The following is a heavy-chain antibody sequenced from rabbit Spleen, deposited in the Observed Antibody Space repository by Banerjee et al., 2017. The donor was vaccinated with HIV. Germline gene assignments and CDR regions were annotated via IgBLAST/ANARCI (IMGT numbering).Heavy chain of an antibody. CDR3: ARDLAAGRKDFNL. CDR2: IYAGRSGST. D-gene: IGHD4-2*01. Sequence: QEQLVESGGGLVQPGASLTLTCTPSEFSFSRKYFMCWVRQAPGKGLEWIACIYAGRSGSTYYASWAKGLFTISKTSSTTVTLQMTSLTAADTATYFCARDLAAGRKDFNLWGPGTLVTVS. J-gene: IGHJ4*01. V-gene: IGHV1S45*01. CDR1: EFSFSRKYF.